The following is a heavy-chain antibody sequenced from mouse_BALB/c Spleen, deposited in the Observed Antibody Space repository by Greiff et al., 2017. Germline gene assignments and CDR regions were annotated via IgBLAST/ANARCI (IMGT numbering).Heavy chain of an antibody. V-gene: IGHV2-9*02. CDR2: IWAGGST. J-gene: IGHJ2*01. D-gene: IGHD1-2*01. CDR1: GFSLTSYG. CDR3: ARVASYGYVGFDY. Sequence: VHLVESGPGLVAPSQSLSITCTVSGFSLTSYGVHWVRQPPGKGLEWLGVIWAGGSTNYNSALMSRLSISKDNSKSQVFLKMNSLQTDDTAMYYCARVASYGYVGFDYWGQGTTLTVSS.